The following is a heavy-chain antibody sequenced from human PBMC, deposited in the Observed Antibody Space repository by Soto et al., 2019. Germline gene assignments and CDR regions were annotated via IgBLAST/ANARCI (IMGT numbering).Heavy chain of an antibody. CDR1: GYTFTSYD. J-gene: IGHJ6*02. CDR3: ACESLPYYYYGMDV. V-gene: IGHV1-8*01. CDR2: MNPNSGNT. Sequence: QVQLVQSGAEVKKPGASVKVSCKASGYTFTSYDINWVRQATGQGLEWMGWMNPNSGNTGYAQKFQGRVTMTRNTSISTAYMELSSLRSEDTAVYYCACESLPYYYYGMDVWGQGTTVTVSS.